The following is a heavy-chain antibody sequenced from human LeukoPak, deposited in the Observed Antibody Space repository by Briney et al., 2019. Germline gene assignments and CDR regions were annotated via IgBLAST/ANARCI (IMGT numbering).Heavy chain of an antibody. J-gene: IGHJ4*02. Sequence: ASVKVSCKASGGTFSSYGISWVRQAPGQGLQWMGGIIPVFGTAKYAQKFQGRVTITADKSTSTAYMELSSLRSEDTAVYYCASSAGSCNPYDYGDYFCQSPFDYWGQGTLVTVSS. CDR3: ASSAGSCNPYDYGDYFCQSPFDY. D-gene: IGHD4-17*01. CDR2: IIPVFGTA. CDR1: GGTFSSYG. V-gene: IGHV1-69*06.